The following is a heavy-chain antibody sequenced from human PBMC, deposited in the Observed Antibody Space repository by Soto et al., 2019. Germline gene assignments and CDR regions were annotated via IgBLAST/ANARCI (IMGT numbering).Heavy chain of an antibody. CDR3: ARIPAYSSSYYYYGTDV. CDR1: GFSLSNARMG. V-gene: IGHV2-26*01. Sequence: SGPTLVNPTETLTLTCTVSGFSLSNARMGVSWIRQPPGKALEWLAHIFSNDEKSYSTSLKSRLTISKDTSKSQVVLTMTNMDPVDTATYYCARIPAYSSSYYYYGTDVWGQGTTVTVSS. D-gene: IGHD6-6*01. CDR2: IFSNDEK. J-gene: IGHJ6*02.